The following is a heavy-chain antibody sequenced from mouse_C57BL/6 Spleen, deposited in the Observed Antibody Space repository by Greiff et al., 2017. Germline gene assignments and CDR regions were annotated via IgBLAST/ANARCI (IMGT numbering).Heavy chain of an antibody. CDR3: ARGGTTVVDDG. Sequence: QVQLQQPGAELVRPGSSVKLSCKASGYTFTSYWMDWVKQRPGQGLEWIGNIYPSDSETHYNQKFKDKATLTVDKSSSTAYMQLSSLTSEDSAVYYCARGGTTVVDDGWGQGATLTVSS. J-gene: IGHJ2*01. V-gene: IGHV1-61*01. CDR1: GYTFTSYW. CDR2: IYPSDSET. D-gene: IGHD1-1*01.